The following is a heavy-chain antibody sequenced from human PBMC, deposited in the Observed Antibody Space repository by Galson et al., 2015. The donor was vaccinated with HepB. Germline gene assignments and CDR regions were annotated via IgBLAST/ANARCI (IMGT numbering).Heavy chain of an antibody. CDR1: GYTFTGYY. CDR3: ARDAKGSSWYEFPLFPSYMDV. J-gene: IGHJ6*03. Sequence: SVKVSCKASGYTFTGYYMHWVRQAPGQGLEWMGWINPNSGGTNYAQKFQGRVTMTRDTSISTAYMELSRPRSDDTAVYYCARDAKGSSWYEFPLFPSYMDVWGKGTTVTVSS. V-gene: IGHV1-2*02. D-gene: IGHD6-13*01. CDR2: INPNSGGT.